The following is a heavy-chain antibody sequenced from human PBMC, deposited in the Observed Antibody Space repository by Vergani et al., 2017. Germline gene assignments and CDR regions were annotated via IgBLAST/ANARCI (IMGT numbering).Heavy chain of an antibody. D-gene: IGHD2-2*01. CDR2: ISASGAPT. CDR1: GFIFSTYA. J-gene: IGHJ3*02. CDR3: ANYCSSTSCYHDAFDI. V-gene: IGHV3-23*01. Sequence: EVQLLESGGDLVQPGGSLRLSCTASGFIFSTYAMSWVRQAPGKGLEWVSGISASGAPTYYADSVKGRFTISRDNSKNTLYLQMNSLRAEDTAVYYCANYCSSTSCYHDAFDIWGQGTMVTVSS.